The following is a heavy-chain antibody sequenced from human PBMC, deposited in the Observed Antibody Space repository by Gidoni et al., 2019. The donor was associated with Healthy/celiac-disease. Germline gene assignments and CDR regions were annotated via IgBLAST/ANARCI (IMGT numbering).Heavy chain of an antibody. CDR1: GGSIGSSNW. CDR3: ARKTSDIVLVVYDNWFDP. Sequence: QVQLQESGPGLVKPSGTLSLTCAVSGGSIGSSNWWSWVRQPPGKGLEWIGEIYHSGSTNYNPSLKSRVTISVDKSKNQFSLKLSSVTAVDTAVYYCARKTSDIVLVVYDNWFDPWGQGTLVTVSS. CDR2: IYHSGST. J-gene: IGHJ5*02. V-gene: IGHV4-4*02. D-gene: IGHD2-8*02.